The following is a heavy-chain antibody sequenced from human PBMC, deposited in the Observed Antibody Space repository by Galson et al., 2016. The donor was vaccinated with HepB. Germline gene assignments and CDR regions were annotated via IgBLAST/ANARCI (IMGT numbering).Heavy chain of an antibody. V-gene: IGHV3-23*01. CDR2: FRGRANT. D-gene: IGHD2-8*02. Sequence: SLRLSCAASGFTFITSVMSWVRQTPGKGLEWVSSFRGRANTQYADSVRGRFTASRDDSKGTLFLQMNSLRVGDTAVYYCARGGLGYCTGGGCTPFDPWGQGTLVTVSS. CDR3: ARGGLGYCTGGGCTPFDP. J-gene: IGHJ5*02. CDR1: GFTFITSV.